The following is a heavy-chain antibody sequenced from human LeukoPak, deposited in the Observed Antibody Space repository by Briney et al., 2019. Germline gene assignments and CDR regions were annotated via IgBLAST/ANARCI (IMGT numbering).Heavy chain of an antibody. Sequence: GGSLRLSCAASGFTFSSYEMNWVRQAPGKGLEWVSYISSSGSTIYYADSVKGRFTISRDNSKNTLYLQMNSLRAEDTAVYYCARVRVELRYFDWLPYYFDYWGQGTLVAVSS. D-gene: IGHD3-9*01. V-gene: IGHV3-48*03. CDR3: ARVRVELRYFDWLPYYFDY. J-gene: IGHJ4*02. CDR2: ISSSGSTI. CDR1: GFTFSSYE.